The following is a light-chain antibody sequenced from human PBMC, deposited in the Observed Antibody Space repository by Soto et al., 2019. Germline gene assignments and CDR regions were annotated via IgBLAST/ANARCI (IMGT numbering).Light chain of an antibody. CDR2: EVT. CDR1: SSDIKY. CDR3: SSYRSSSIYV. V-gene: IGLV2-14*01. J-gene: IGLJ1*01. Sequence: QSALTQPASVSGSPGQSITISCTGTSSDIKYVSWYQQHSGKAPKVLIYEVTNRPSGVSNRFSGSKSGNTASLTISGLQAEDEADYYCSSYRSSSIYVFGTGTKVTVL.